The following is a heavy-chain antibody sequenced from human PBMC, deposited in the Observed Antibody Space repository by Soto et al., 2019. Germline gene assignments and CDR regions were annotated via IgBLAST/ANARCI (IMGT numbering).Heavy chain of an antibody. CDR3: AKLDSSGYYYEAGDY. CDR1: GFTFSSYA. J-gene: IGHJ4*02. V-gene: IGHV3-23*01. Sequence: PGGSLRLSCAASGFTFSSYAMSWVRQAPGKGLEWVSAISGSGGSTYYADSVKGRFTISRDNSKSTLYLQMNSLRAEDTAVYYCAKLDSSGYYYEAGDYWGQGTLVTVSS. D-gene: IGHD3-22*01. CDR2: ISGSGGST.